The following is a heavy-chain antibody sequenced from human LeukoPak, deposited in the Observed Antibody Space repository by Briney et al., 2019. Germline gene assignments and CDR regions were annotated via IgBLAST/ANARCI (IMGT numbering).Heavy chain of an antibody. CDR2: ISSSGSTI. Sequence: HPGGSLGLSCAASGFTFSSYEMNWVRQAPGKGLEWVSYISSSGSTIYYADSVKGRFTISRDNAKNSLYLQMNSLRAEDTAVYYCARGAGYYDSSGYYYSWMDYFDYWGQGTLVTVSS. V-gene: IGHV3-48*03. CDR1: GFTFSSYE. CDR3: ARGAGYYDSSGYYYSWMDYFDY. D-gene: IGHD3-22*01. J-gene: IGHJ4*02.